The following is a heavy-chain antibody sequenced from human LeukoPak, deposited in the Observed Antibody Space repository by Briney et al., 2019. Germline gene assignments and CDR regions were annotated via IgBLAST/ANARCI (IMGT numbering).Heavy chain of an antibody. CDR1: GFDFSDFY. CDR3: TRLTVVTPE. CDR2: IRSKANSYAT. D-gene: IGHD4-23*01. J-gene: IGHJ4*02. V-gene: IGHV3-73*01. Sequence: GGSLKLSCAASGFDFSDFYMHWVRQASGKGLEWVGRIRSKANSYATAYAASVKGRFTISKDDSKNTAYLQMNSLKTEDTAVYYCTRLTVVTPEWGQGTLVTVSS.